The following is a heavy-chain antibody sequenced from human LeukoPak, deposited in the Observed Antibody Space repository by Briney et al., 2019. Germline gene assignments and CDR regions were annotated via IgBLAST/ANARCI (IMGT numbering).Heavy chain of an antibody. Sequence: GGSLRLSCAASGFTFSSYGMHWVRQAPGKGLEWVAVISYDGSNKYYADSVKGRFTISRDNSKNTLYLQMNSLRAEDTAVYYCAKDRIAAAGTPTLFDYWGQGTLVTVSS. CDR2: ISYDGSNK. CDR1: GFTFSSYG. D-gene: IGHD6-13*01. J-gene: IGHJ4*02. CDR3: AKDRIAAAGTPTLFDY. V-gene: IGHV3-30*18.